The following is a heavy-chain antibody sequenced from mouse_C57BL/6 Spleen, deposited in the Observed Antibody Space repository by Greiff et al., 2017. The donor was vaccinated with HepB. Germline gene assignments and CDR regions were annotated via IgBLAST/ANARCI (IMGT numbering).Heavy chain of an antibody. CDR2: IRLKSDNYAT. D-gene: IGHD2-4*01. V-gene: IGHV6-3*01. Sequence: EVKVEESGGGLVQPGGSMKLSCVASGFTFSNYWMIWVRQSPEKGLEWVAQIRLKSDNYATHYAESVKGRFTISRDDSKSSVYLQMNNLRAEDTGIYYCTEDYDYDPFAYWGQGTLVTVSA. CDR3: TEDYDYDPFAY. CDR1: GFTFSNYW. J-gene: IGHJ3*01.